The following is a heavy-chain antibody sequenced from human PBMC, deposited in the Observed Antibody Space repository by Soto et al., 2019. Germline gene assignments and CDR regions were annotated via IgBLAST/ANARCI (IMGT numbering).Heavy chain of an antibody. J-gene: IGHJ6*02. CDR2: IKDDGSEK. CDR3: ARDWGTPGRGSAVGYYYHYGMDV. CDR1: EFTFNTYW. D-gene: IGHD6-19*01. V-gene: IGHV3-7*05. Sequence: EVQLVESGGGLVQPGGSLRLSCLASEFTFNTYWMNWVRQAPGRGLEWVANIKDDGSEKNYVDSVKGRFTISRDNAKNSLSLQMNSLRGEDTAVYFCARDWGTPGRGSAVGYYYHYGMDVWGQGTTVTVSS.